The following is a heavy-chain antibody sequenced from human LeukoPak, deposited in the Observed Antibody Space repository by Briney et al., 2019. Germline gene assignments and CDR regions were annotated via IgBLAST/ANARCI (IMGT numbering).Heavy chain of an antibody. V-gene: IGHV1-58*02. Sequence: SVKVSCKASGFTFTSSAMQWVRQARGQRLEWIGWIVVGSGNTNYAQKFQERVTITRDMSTSTAYMELSRLRSDDTAVYYCARGLTWDIVVVPAAGEDWFDPWGQGTLVAVSS. J-gene: IGHJ5*02. CDR3: ARGLTWDIVVVPAAGEDWFDP. CDR1: GFTFTSSA. D-gene: IGHD2-2*01. CDR2: IVVGSGNT.